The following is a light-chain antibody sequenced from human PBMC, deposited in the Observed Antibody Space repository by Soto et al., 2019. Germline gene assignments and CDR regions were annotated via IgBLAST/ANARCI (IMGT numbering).Light chain of an antibody. J-gene: IGLJ1*01. V-gene: IGLV2-14*01. CDR1: SSDVGGYNY. CDR2: EVG. CDR3: SSYTSSSTPYV. Sequence: QSALTQPASVSGSPGQSITISCTGTSSDVGGYNYVSWYQQHPGKAPKLMIYEVGNRPSGVSNRFSGSKSGNTASLTISGLQAEDEADHYCSSYTSSSTPYVFGTGTKVTVL.